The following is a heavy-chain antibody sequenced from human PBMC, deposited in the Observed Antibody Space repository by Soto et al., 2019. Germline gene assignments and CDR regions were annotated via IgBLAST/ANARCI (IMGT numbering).Heavy chain of an antibody. CDR3: AICLYYYDSSGYYYVNWYFDL. J-gene: IGHJ2*01. CDR2: IIPIFGTA. D-gene: IGHD3-22*01. Sequence: QVQLVQSGAEGKKPGSSVKVSCKASGGTFSSYAISWVRQAPGPRLEWMGGIIPIFGTANYAQKFQGRVTITADECTSTACMELSSLRSEDTAVYYCAICLYYYDSSGYYYVNWYFDLWGRGTLVTVSS. CDR1: GGTFSSYA. V-gene: IGHV1-69*01.